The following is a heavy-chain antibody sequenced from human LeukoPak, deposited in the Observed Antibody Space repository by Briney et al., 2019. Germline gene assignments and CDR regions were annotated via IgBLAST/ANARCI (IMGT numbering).Heavy chain of an antibody. V-gene: IGHV1-69*05. CDR2: IIPIFGTA. CDR1: GGTFSSYA. CDR3: ATPGIVVVVAAPLDY. Sequence: SVKVSCKASGGTFSSYAISWVRQAPGQGLEWMGGIIPIFGTANYAQKFQGSVTITTYESTSTAYMELSSLRSEDTAVYYCATPGIVVVVAAPLDYWGQGTLVTVSS. J-gene: IGHJ4*02. D-gene: IGHD2-15*01.